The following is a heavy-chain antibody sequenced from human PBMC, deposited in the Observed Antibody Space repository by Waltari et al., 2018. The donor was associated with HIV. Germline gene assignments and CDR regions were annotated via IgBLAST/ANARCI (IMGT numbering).Heavy chain of an antibody. D-gene: IGHD6-19*01. CDR3: TKAVAGFYYFDY. Sequence: EVQLVESGGGLVQPGRSLRLSCAASGFSFGDLSMSWVRQAPGKGLEWVGFIRSKTYGGTTEYAASVKGRFTISRDDSKSIAYLQMNSLKTEDTAVYYCTKAVAGFYYFDYWGQGTQVTVSS. J-gene: IGHJ4*02. CDR2: IRSKTYGGTT. V-gene: IGHV3-49*04. CDR1: GFSFGDLS.